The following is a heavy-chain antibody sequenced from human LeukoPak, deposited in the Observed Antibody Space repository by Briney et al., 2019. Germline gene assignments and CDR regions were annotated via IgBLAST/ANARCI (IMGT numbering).Heavy chain of an antibody. D-gene: IGHD6-13*01. Sequence: GGSLRLSCAASGFTFSSYAMTWVRQAPGKGLEWISYISGSGTTIYYADSVKGRFTISRDNAKNSLYLQMNSLRAEDTAVYYCARWLQGGGIAVADYWGQGTLVTVS. CDR1: GFTFSSYA. CDR3: ARWLQGGGIAVADY. CDR2: ISGSGTTI. V-gene: IGHV3-48*04. J-gene: IGHJ4*02.